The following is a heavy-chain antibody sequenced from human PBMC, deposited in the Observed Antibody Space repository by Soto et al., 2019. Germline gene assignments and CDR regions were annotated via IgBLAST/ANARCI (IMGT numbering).Heavy chain of an antibody. CDR3: ARDETFGGAIAGRSLDY. CDR1: GFTFSSYG. V-gene: IGHV3-33*01. J-gene: IGHJ4*02. CDR2: IWYDGSNK. Sequence: QVQLVESGGGVVQPGRSLRLSCAASGFTFSSYGMHWVRQAPGKGLEWVAVIWYDGSNKYYADSVKGRFTISRDNSKNTLYLQMNSLRAEDTAVYYCARDETFGGAIAGRSLDYWGQGTLVTVSS. D-gene: IGHD3-16*02.